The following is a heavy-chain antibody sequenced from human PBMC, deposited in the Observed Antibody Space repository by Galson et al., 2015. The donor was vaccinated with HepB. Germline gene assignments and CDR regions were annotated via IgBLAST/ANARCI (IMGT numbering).Heavy chain of an antibody. V-gene: IGHV3-30*18. Sequence: SLRLSCAAPGFTFSSYGMHWVRQAPGKGLEWVAVISYDGSNKYYADSVKGRFTISRDNSKNTLYLQMNSLRAEDTAVYYCAKGRPTAWVIVLFDPWGQGTLVTVSS. CDR2: ISYDGSNK. CDR1: GFTFSSYG. J-gene: IGHJ5*02. CDR3: AKGRPTAWVIVLFDP. D-gene: IGHD3-22*01.